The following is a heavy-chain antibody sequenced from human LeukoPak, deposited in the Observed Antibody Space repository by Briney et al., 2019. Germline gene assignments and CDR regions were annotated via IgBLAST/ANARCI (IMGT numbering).Heavy chain of an antibody. CDR1: GYTFTSYD. J-gene: IGHJ6*02. D-gene: IGHD3-3*01. V-gene: IGHV1-8*01. Sequence: GASVNVSCTASGYTFTSYDINWVRQATGQGLEWMGWMNPNSGNTGYAQKFQGRVTITADESTSTAYMELSSLRSEDTAVYYCARAPYDFWSGYSSSLHGMDVWGRGTTVTVSS. CDR3: ARAPYDFWSGYSSSLHGMDV. CDR2: MNPNSGNT.